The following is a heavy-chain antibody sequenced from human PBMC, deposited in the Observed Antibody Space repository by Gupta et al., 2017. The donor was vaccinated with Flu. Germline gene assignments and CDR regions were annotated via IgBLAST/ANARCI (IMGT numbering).Heavy chain of an antibody. CDR2: ISFDGSNK. D-gene: IGHD5-24*01. CDR3: AKVSDAGRWLQADY. Sequence: QVQLVASAGGVVPPVWSLGLSCAASGFLFSCFGMHWVRQAPGKWLEWVAVISFDGSNKYYADTVKGRFTISRDTSRNTLYLQMNSLRAEDTAVYYCAKVSDAGRWLQADYWGLGTLVTVSS. V-gene: IGHV3-30*18. J-gene: IGHJ4*02. CDR1: GFLFSCFG.